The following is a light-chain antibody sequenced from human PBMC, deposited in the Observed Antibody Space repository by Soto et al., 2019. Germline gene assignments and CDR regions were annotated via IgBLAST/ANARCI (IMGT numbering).Light chain of an antibody. CDR3: QQDGSSPLT. CDR2: GAS. V-gene: IGKV3-20*01. Sequence: EIVLTQSPGTLSLSPGERATLSCRASQSVSSSYLAWYQQKPGQAPRLLIYGASSRGTGIPDRFSGSGSGTDFSLTISRLEPEDFAVYYCQQDGSSPLTFGGGTKVEIK. J-gene: IGKJ4*01. CDR1: QSVSSSY.